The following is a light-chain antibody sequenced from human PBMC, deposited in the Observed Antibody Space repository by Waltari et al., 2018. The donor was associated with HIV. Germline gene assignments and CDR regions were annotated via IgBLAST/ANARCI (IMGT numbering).Light chain of an antibody. CDR3: QQYNNWPFT. CDR1: QSVSSN. J-gene: IGKJ3*01. Sequence: EIVMTQSPDTLSVSPGERATLSCRASQSVSSNLAWYQQKPGQPPRLLIYGASTRATGIPARFSGSGSGTEFTLTISSLQSEDFAVYYCQQYNNWPFTFGPGTKVDIK. V-gene: IGKV3-15*01. CDR2: GAS.